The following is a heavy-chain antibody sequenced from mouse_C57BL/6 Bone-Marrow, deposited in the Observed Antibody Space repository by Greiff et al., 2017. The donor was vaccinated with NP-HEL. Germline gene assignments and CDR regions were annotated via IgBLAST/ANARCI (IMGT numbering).Heavy chain of an antibody. Sequence: QVQLQQSGAELMKPGASVKLSCKATGYTFTGYWIEWVKQRPGHGLEWIGELLPGSGSTNYNEKFKGKATFTADTSSNTAYMQLSSLTTEDSAIYYCASEGIWFMAAWFAYWGQGTLVTVSA. D-gene: IGHD2-2*01. CDR1: GYTFTGYW. J-gene: IGHJ3*01. CDR2: LLPGSGST. V-gene: IGHV1-9*01. CDR3: ASEGIWFMAAWFAY.